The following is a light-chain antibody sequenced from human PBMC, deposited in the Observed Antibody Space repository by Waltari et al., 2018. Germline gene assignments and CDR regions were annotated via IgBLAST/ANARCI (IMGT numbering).Light chain of an antibody. Sequence: DIVMTQSPATLSVSPGERATLSCRASQSVGTNLAWYQQRPGQAPRLILYGASSRATGIPARFSGSGSGTDFTLTINSLQPEDFALYYCQQYHNWPPWAFGQGTKVEIK. CDR3: QQYHNWPPWA. CDR2: GAS. J-gene: IGKJ1*01. V-gene: IGKV3-15*01. CDR1: QSVGTN.